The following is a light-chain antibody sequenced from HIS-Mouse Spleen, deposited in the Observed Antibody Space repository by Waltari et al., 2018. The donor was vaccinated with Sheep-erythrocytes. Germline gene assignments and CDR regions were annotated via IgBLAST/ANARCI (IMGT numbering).Light chain of an antibody. CDR1: QGISSA. CDR2: DDS. Sequence: AIQLTQSPSSLSASVGDRFTITCRASQGISSALAWYQQKPGKAPKLLIYDDSSLESGVPSRFSGSGSGTAFTLTISSLQPEDFATYYCQQFNNYPRTFGQGTKVEIK. V-gene: IGKV1D-13*01. CDR3: QQFNNYPRT. J-gene: IGKJ1*01.